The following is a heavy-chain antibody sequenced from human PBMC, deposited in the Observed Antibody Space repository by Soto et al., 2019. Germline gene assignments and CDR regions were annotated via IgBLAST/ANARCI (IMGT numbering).Heavy chain of an antibody. Sequence: GGSLRLSCAASGFTFSTYAMSWVRQAPGKGLEWVSAISASGGSTYYADSVKGRFTIARDNSKNTLYLQMSTLRAEDTVVYYCAKPGSSWRAYYYYGMDVWGQGTTVTVSS. V-gene: IGHV3-23*01. CDR3: AKPGSSWRAYYYYGMDV. D-gene: IGHD6-13*01. J-gene: IGHJ6*02. CDR1: GFTFSTYA. CDR2: ISASGGST.